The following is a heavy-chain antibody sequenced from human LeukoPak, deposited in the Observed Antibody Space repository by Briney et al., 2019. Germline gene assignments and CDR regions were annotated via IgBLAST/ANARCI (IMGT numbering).Heavy chain of an antibody. CDR2: IYSGGST. CDR3: ARVPKYYYGSGSYWGGFDY. J-gene: IGHJ4*02. Sequence: GGSLRLSCAASGFTVSNNYMAWVRQAPGKGLEWVSLIYSGGSTYYADSVKGRFTISRDNSKNTLYLQMNSLRAKDTAVYYCARVPKYYYGSGSYWGGFDYWGQGTLVTVSS. CDR1: GFTVSNNY. D-gene: IGHD3-10*01. V-gene: IGHV3-66*01.